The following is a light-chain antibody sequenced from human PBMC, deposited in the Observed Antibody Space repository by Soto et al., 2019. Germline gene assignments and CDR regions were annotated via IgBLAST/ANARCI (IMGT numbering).Light chain of an antibody. CDR1: ESISGW. CDR3: KQLESYPST. CDR2: DAS. V-gene: IGKV1-5*01. Sequence: DIEMTQSPSTLSASIGDGVTITCRASESISGWLAWYQQQPGKAHKLLIYDASNLESGVQSRFSGSGSGTDFTLTISSLQPEDFATYYCKQLESYPSTFGGGTKVDI. J-gene: IGKJ4*01.